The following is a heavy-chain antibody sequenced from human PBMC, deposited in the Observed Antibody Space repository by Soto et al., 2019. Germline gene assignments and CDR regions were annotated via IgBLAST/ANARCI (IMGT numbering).Heavy chain of an antibody. CDR1: GVTFCDFT. D-gene: IGHD2-21*01. Sequence: CSLELCCASSGVTFCDFTVGWVRKAPGKGLEWVATISRSGDRTYYADSVRGRLFVSRDNSKDALFLQLNSLRADDSALYYCARPFPDRTYYYSGMDVWGQGTTVTVSS. J-gene: IGHJ6*02. CDR2: ISRSGDRT. CDR3: ARPFPDRTYYYSGMDV. V-gene: IGHV3-23*01.